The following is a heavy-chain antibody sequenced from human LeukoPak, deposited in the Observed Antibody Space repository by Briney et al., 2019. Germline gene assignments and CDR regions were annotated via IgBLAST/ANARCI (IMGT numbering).Heavy chain of an antibody. J-gene: IGHJ4*02. CDR3: AKISWNYVDDGNDY. CDR2: ISGSGGST. CDR1: GFTFSSYA. V-gene: IGHV3-23*01. D-gene: IGHD1-7*01. Sequence: PGGSLRLSCAASGFTFSSYAMSWVRQAPGEGLEWVSAISGSGGSTYYADSVKGRFTISRDNSKNTLYLQMNSLRAEDTAVYYCAKISWNYVDDGNDYWGQGTLVTVSS.